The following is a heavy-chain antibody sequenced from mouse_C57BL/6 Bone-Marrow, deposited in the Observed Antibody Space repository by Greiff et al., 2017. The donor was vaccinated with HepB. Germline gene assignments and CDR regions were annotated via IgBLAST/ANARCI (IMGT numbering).Heavy chain of an antibody. CDR3: ARHEGGYGNHEPLDY. J-gene: IGHJ2*01. D-gene: IGHD2-10*02. V-gene: IGHV1-62-2*01. CDR1: GYTFTEYT. CDR2: FYPGSGSI. Sequence: QVHVKQSGAELVKPGASVKLSCKASGYTFTEYTIHWVKQRSGQGLEWIGWFYPGSGSIKYNEKFKDKATLTADKSSSTVYMELSRLTSEDSAVYFCARHEGGYGNHEPLDYWGQGTTLTVSS.